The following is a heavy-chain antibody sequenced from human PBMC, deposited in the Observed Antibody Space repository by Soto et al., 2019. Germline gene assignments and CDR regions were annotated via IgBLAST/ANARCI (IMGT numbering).Heavy chain of an antibody. CDR3: AAGSSGRYYFDY. CDR1: GYTFTNYD. J-gene: IGHJ4*02. V-gene: IGHV1-8*01. Sequence: QVQLVQSGAEVKKPGASVKVSCKASGYTFTNYDINWMRQATGQGLEWMGWMNPNNSNAGYAQKFRGRITMTRSTSISTAYMELSSLTSEDTAVYFCAAGSSGRYYFDYWGPGTLVTVSS. D-gene: IGHD6-25*01. CDR2: MNPNNSNA.